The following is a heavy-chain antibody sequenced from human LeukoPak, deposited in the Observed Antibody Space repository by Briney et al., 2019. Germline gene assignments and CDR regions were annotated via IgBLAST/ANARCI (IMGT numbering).Heavy chain of an antibody. CDR3: ARSRPEYYYDRAFDY. J-gene: IGHJ4*02. Sequence: SQTMSLTCTVSGGSISSGSYYWSWIRQPAGKGLEWIGRIYTSGSTNYNPSLKSRVTISVDTSKNQFSLKLCSVTAADTSVYYSARSRPEYYYDRAFDYWGQGTLVTVSS. V-gene: IGHV4-61*02. CDR2: IYTSGST. D-gene: IGHD3-22*01. CDR1: GGSISSGSYY.